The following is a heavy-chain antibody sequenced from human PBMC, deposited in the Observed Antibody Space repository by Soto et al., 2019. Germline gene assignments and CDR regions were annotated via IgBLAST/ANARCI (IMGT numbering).Heavy chain of an antibody. V-gene: IGHV1-46*03. CDR3: ARGDIIVVPAAAGHYYFMDV. Sequence: EASVKVSCKASGYTFTNYYLHWVRQAPGQGLEWMGIINPNVGSTNYAQKFQGRVTMTRDTSTSTVYMELSSLRSEDTAVFYCARGDIIVVPAAAGHYYFMDVWGKGTTVTVSS. CDR1: GYTFTNYY. J-gene: IGHJ6*03. CDR2: INPNVGST. D-gene: IGHD2-2*01.